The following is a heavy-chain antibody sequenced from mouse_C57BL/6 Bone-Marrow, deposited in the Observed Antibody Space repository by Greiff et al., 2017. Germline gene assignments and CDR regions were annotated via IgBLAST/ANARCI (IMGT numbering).Heavy chain of an antibody. CDR2: IYPGSGDT. J-gene: IGHJ4*01. V-gene: IGHV1-80*01. CDR3: ERARRRGELMAY. Sequence: QVQLQQSGAELVKPGASVKISCKASGYAFTSYWMNWVKQRPGKGLEWIGEIYPGSGDTNYNGKFKGKATLTADKSSSTAYMQLRSLTSEDSAVYFCERARRRGELMAYWGQGTTVTGSA. CDR1: GYAFTSYW.